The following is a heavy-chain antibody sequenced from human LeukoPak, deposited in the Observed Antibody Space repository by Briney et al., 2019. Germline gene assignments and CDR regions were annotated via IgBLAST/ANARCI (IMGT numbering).Heavy chain of an antibody. CDR1: GFSFSNYW. CDR3: ARDMETGGRAFDS. D-gene: IGHD2-8*02. CDR2: IRTDGGST. J-gene: IGHJ4*02. Sequence: PGGSLRLSCAASGFSFSNYWIHWVRQAPAKGLVWVSRIRTDGGSTAYADFVKGRFTISRDNAKNTVYLQMNSLRADDTAVYYCARDMETGGRAFDSWGQGTLVTVSS. V-gene: IGHV3-74*01.